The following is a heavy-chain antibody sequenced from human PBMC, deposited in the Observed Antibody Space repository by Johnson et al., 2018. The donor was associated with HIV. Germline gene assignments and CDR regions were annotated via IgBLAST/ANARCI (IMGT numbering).Heavy chain of an antibody. CDR2: ISYDGSNK. CDR1: GFTFSSYA. Sequence: QVQLVESGGGVVQPGRSLRLSCAASGFTFSSYAMHWVRQAPGKGLEWVAVISYDGSNKYYVDSVKGRFTLSRDNAKNALYLHMTSLRAEDTAVYYCASSQGSGEGAFDIWGQGTVVTVSS. D-gene: IGHD2-21*01. CDR3: ASSQGSGEGAFDI. V-gene: IGHV3-30-3*01. J-gene: IGHJ3*02.